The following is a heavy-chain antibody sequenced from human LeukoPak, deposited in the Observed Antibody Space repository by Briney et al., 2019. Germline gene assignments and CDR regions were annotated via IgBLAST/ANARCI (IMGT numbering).Heavy chain of an antibody. V-gene: IGHV1-69*06. CDR1: GGTFSRYA. CDR2: IIPIFGTA. Sequence: ASVKVSCKASGGTFSRYAISWVRQAPGQGLEWMGGIIPIFGTANHAQKFQGRVTITADKSTSTAYMELSSLRSEDTAVYYCARADYYGSGSYFTYYYYYMDVWGKGTTVTVSS. J-gene: IGHJ6*03. D-gene: IGHD3-10*01. CDR3: ARADYYGSGSYFTYYYYYMDV.